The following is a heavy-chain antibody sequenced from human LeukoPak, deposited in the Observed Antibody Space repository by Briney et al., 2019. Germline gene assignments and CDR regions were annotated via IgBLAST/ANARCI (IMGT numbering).Heavy chain of an antibody. CDR3: ARASIPASYGGNSDSGY. V-gene: IGHV3-30*04. CDR2: ISYDGSNK. D-gene: IGHD4-23*01. J-gene: IGHJ4*02. Sequence: PGGSLRLSCAASGFTFSSYAMHWVRQAPGKGLEWVAVISYDGSNKYYADSVKGRFTISRDNSKNTLYLQMNSLRAEDTAVYYCARASIPASYGGNSDSGYWGQGTLVTVSS. CDR1: GFTFSSYA.